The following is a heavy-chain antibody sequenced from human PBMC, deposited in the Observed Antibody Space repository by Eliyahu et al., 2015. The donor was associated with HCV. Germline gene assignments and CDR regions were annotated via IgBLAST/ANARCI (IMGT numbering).Heavy chain of an antibody. V-gene: IGHV1-69*06. D-gene: IGHD5-12*01. Sequence: QVQLVQSGAEVKKPGSSVKVSCXASGGPFSXYAISWVRQAPGQGLEWMGGIIPIFGTANYAQKFQGRVTITADKSTSTAYMELSSLRSEDTAVYYCARDGYSGYDWRAFDIWGQGTMVTVSS. CDR3: ARDGYSGYDWRAFDI. J-gene: IGHJ3*02. CDR2: IIPIFGTA. CDR1: GGPFSXYA.